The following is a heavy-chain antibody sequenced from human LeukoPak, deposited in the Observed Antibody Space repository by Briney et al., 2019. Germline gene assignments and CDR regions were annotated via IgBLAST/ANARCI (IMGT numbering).Heavy chain of an antibody. J-gene: IGHJ5*02. CDR1: GGSISSSSYY. Sequence: PSETLSLTCTVSGGSISSSSYYWGWIRQPPGKGLEWIGSIYYSGSTYYNPSLKSRVTISVDTSKNQFSLKLSSVTAADTAVYYCARAGGSRGFDPWGQGTLVTVSS. CDR3: ARAGGSRGFDP. CDR2: IYYSGST. V-gene: IGHV4-39*07. D-gene: IGHD5-12*01.